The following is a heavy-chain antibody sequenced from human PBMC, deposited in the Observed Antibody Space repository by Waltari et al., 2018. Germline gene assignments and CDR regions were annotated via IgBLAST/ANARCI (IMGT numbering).Heavy chain of an antibody. Sequence: QESGPGLVKPSETLSLTCTVSGGSISSSSYYWGWIRQPPGKGLEWIGSIYYSGSTYYNPSLKSRVTISVDTSKNSLYLQMNSLRAEDTAVYYCARDQMFDGDYVPLGYWGQGTLVTVSS. CDR1: GGSISSSSYY. D-gene: IGHD4-17*01. V-gene: IGHV4-39*07. J-gene: IGHJ4*02. CDR2: IYYSGST. CDR3: ARDQMFDGDYVPLGY.